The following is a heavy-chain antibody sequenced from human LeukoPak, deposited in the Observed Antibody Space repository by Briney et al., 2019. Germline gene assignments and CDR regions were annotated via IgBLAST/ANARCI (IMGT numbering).Heavy chain of an antibody. V-gene: IGHV3-30*02. D-gene: IGHD3-22*01. CDR3: AKSDGTGCQTYHISY. Sequence: PGGSLRLSCALSGFTLTNYGIDGVRQAPGKGLEWVAFILYDGGGKYYGDSVKGRFTISRDNSKNTLFLQMNSLRADDTAVYHCAKSDGTGCQTYHISYWGQGTLVTVSS. CDR1: GFTLTNYG. CDR2: ILYDGGGK. J-gene: IGHJ4*02.